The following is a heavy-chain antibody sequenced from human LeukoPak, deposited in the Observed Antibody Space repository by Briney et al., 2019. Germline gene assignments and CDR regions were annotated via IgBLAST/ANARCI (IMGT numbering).Heavy chain of an antibody. Sequence: ASVKVSCKASGYTFSGYYMHWVRQAPGQGLEWMGWINPNSGGTNYAQKFQGRVTMTGDTSISTAYMELSRLSSDDTAVYYCARDERYDSSGYPFDYWGQGTLVTVSS. CDR3: ARDERYDSSGYPFDY. CDR2: INPNSGGT. D-gene: IGHD3-22*01. J-gene: IGHJ4*02. CDR1: GYTFSGYY. V-gene: IGHV1-2*02.